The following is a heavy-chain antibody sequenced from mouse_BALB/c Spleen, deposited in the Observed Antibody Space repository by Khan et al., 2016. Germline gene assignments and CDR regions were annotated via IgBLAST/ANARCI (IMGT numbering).Heavy chain of an antibody. CDR2: ISPGSGST. Sequence: QMQLQQSGTELPRPGASVKLSCKASGYTFTDYYVNWVKQRTGQGLEWIGEISPGSGSTSYNEKFKGKATLTADTSSSTAYMQLSSLTSEDSAVYFCSRSYLGYFAIDYWGQGTSVTVSS. CDR3: SRSYLGYFAIDY. D-gene: IGHD1-2*01. CDR1: GYTFTDYY. J-gene: IGHJ4*01. V-gene: IGHV1-77*01.